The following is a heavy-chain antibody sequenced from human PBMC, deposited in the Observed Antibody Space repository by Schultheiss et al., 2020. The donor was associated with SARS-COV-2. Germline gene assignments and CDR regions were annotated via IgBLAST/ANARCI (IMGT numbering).Heavy chain of an antibody. CDR2: ISYDGSNK. CDR1: GFTFSSYE. Sequence: GGSLRLSCAASGFTFSSYEMNWVRQAPGKGLEWVAVISYDGSNKYYADSVKGRFTISRDNSKNTLYLQMNSLRAEDTAVYYCAKGRSQQLDRDAFDIWGQGTMVTVSS. D-gene: IGHD6-6*01. J-gene: IGHJ3*02. V-gene: IGHV3-30*18. CDR3: AKGRSQQLDRDAFDI.